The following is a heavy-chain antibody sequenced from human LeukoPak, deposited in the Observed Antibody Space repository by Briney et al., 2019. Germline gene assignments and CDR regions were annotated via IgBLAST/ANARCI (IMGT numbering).Heavy chain of an antibody. CDR1: GFTFSSYW. J-gene: IGHJ6*03. CDR3: VRDSRITIFGVVTMNYYYMDV. V-gene: IGHV3-7*01. Sequence: GGSLRLSCAASGFTFSSYWMSWVRQAPGKGLEWVANIKQDGSEKYHVDSVKGRFTISRDNAKNSLHLQMNNLRADDTAVYYCVRDSRITIFGVVTMNYYYMDVWGKGTTVTVSS. CDR2: IKQDGSEK. D-gene: IGHD3-3*01.